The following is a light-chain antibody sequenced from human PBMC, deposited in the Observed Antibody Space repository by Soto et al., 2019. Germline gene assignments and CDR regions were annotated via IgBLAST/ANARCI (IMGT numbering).Light chain of an antibody. V-gene: IGLV2-14*01. J-gene: IGLJ1*01. CDR2: EVS. CDR3: SSYTSTSPYV. CDR1: SSDVGGYNY. Sequence: QSALTQPASVSGSPGQSIAISCTGTSSDVGGYNYVSWYQQHPGKAPKLMVYEVSHRPSGVSNRFTGSKSGNTASLTISGLQAEDEADYYCSSYTSTSPYVFGTETKLTVL.